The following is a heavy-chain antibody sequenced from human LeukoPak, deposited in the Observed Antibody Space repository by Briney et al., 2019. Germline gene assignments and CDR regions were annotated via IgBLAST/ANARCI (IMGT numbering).Heavy chain of an antibody. J-gene: IGHJ6*03. V-gene: IGHV1-69*02. CDR2: IIPILGIA. D-gene: IGHD5-18*01. CDR3: ARVNQTAMVTNYYYYMDV. Sequence: GSSVKVSCKASGGTFSSYTISWVRQAPGQGLEWMGRIIPILGIANYAQKFQGRDTITADKSTSTAYMELSSLRSEDTAVYYCARVNQTAMVTNYYYYMDVWGKGTTVTVSS. CDR1: GGTFSSYT.